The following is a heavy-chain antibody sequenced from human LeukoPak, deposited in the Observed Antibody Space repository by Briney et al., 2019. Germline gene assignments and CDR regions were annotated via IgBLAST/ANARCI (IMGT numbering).Heavy chain of an antibody. CDR2: ISYDGSNK. Sequence: GGSLRLSCAASGFTFSSYGMHWVRQAPGKGLEWVAVISYDGSNKYYADSVKGRFTISRDNSKNTLYLQMNSLRAEDTAVYYCAKGWAVRSNYGMDVWGQGTTVTVSS. D-gene: IGHD4-17*01. V-gene: IGHV3-30*18. J-gene: IGHJ6*02. CDR1: GFTFSSYG. CDR3: AKGWAVRSNYGMDV.